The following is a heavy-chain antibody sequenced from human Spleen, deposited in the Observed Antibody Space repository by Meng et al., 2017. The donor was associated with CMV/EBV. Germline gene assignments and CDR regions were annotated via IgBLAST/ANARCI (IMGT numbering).Heavy chain of an antibody. CDR1: GYSLSNIP. Sequence: ASVKVSCKVSGYSLSNIPIHWVRQAPGQGLEWMGTINPYGGGTIYAQKFQDRVTMTSDTSTSTVYVEVNSLRFEDTAIYYCAREVGGLYYFDFWGQGTLVTVSS. J-gene: IGHJ4*02. CDR3: AREVGGLYYFDF. CDR2: INPYGGGT. V-gene: IGHV1-46*01. D-gene: IGHD6-25*01.